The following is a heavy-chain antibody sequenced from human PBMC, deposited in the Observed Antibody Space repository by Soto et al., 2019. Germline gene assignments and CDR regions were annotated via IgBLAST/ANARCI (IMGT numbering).Heavy chain of an antibody. CDR3: ATISTYYYDSSGYPY. V-gene: IGHV3-23*01. CDR1: GFTFSSYA. Sequence: GGSLRLSCAASGFTFSSYAMSWVRQAPGKGLEWVSAISGSGGSTYYADSVKGRFTISRDNSKNTLYLQMNSLRAEDTAVYYCATISTYYYDSSGYPYWGQGTLVTVLL. CDR2: ISGSGGST. D-gene: IGHD3-22*01. J-gene: IGHJ4*02.